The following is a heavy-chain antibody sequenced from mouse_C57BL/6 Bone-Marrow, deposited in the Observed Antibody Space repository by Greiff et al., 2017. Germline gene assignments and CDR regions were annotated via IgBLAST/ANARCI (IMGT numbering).Heavy chain of an antibody. J-gene: IGHJ2*01. Sequence: EVKLVVSGGDLVKPGGSLKLSCAVSGISLSSYGMSWVRQTPHTRLEWVATISSGGSYTYYPDSVKGRVTISRDNAKNTLYLQMSSLKSEDTAMYYCARQGGGFDYWGQGTTLTVSS. CDR3: ARQGGGFDY. CDR1: GISLSSYG. CDR2: ISSGGSYT. V-gene: IGHV5-6*01.